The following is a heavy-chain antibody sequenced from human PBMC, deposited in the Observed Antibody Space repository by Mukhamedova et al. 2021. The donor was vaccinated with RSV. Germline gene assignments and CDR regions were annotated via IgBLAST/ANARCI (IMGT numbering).Heavy chain of an antibody. CDR3: VRENGPIVARDNRFDP. V-gene: IGHV3-74*01. CDR2: INNDGSTI. J-gene: IGHJ5*02. Sequence: GKGLVWVSRINNDGSTIIYADSVKGRFTVSRDNAKNTVYLQMNSLRAEDTALYFCVRENGPIVARDNRFDPWGQGTLVTASS. D-gene: IGHD6-6*01.